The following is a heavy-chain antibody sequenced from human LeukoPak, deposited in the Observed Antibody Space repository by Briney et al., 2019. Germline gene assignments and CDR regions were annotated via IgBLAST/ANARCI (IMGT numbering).Heavy chain of an antibody. Sequence: GGSLRLSCAASGFSFSSYAMSWVRQAPGKGLEWVSTISDSGYYTYYADSVKGRFTISRDNSKNTLHLQMNSLRGEDTAVYYCTKAGLRGDDSHARLSDYWGQGTLVTVSS. CDR2: ISDSGYYT. V-gene: IGHV3-23*01. CDR1: GFSFSSYA. J-gene: IGHJ4*02. D-gene: IGHD2-21*01. CDR3: TKAGLRGDDSHARLSDY.